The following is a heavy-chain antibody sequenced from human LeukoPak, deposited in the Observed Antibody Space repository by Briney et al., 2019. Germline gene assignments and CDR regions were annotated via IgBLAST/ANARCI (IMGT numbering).Heavy chain of an antibody. V-gene: IGHV3-13*01. CDR1: GFTFSSYD. CDR2: IGTAGDT. J-gene: IGHJ4*02. CDR3: ARSIAVAGSAELDY. D-gene: IGHD6-19*01. Sequence: GGSLRLSCAASGFTFSSYDMHWVRQATGRGLEWVSAIGTAGDTYYPGSVKGRFTISRENAKNSLYLQMNSLRAGDTAVYYCARSIAVAGSAELDYWGQGTLVTVSS.